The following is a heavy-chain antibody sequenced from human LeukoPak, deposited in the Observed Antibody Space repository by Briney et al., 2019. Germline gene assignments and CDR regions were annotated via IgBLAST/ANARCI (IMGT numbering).Heavy chain of an antibody. J-gene: IGHJ4*02. D-gene: IGHD3-10*01. CDR1: GGSISNYY. CDR2: IYYSGST. CDR3: ARRGFLDY. Sequence: PSETLTLTCTVSGGSISNYYWSWIRQPPGKGLEWIGYIYYSGSTNYNPSLKSRVTISVDTSKNQFSLKLSSVTAADTAVYYCARRGFLDYWGQGTLVTVSS. V-gene: IGHV4-59*01.